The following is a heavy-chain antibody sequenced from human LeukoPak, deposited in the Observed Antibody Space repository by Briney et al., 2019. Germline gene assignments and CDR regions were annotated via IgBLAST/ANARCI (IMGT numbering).Heavy chain of an antibody. V-gene: IGHV4-30-4*08. D-gene: IGHD5-12*01. CDR1: GGSISSGGYY. Sequence: PSETLSLTCTVSGGSISSGGYYWSWIRQHPGKGLEWIGYIYYSGSTYYNPSLKSRVTISVDTSKNQFSLKLSSVTAADTAVYYCARVGDSSGYDYPNWFDPWGQGTLVTVSS. J-gene: IGHJ5*02. CDR2: IYYSGST. CDR3: ARVGDSSGYDYPNWFDP.